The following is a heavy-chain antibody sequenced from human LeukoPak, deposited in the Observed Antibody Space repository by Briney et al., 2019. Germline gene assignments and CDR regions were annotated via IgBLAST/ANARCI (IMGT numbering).Heavy chain of an antibody. CDR1: GFTFSSCW. Sequence: GRSLRLSSAASGFTFSSCWMSWVRRAGTNGLEWVANIKQDGNHKYYVDSVKGPFTISRDNAKNSLYLQMNSLRAEDTAVYYCARDERFLEWLGFDCWGQGTLVTVSS. CDR3: ARDERFLEWLGFDC. CDR2: IKQDGNHK. D-gene: IGHD3-3*01. J-gene: IGHJ4*02. V-gene: IGHV3-7*01.